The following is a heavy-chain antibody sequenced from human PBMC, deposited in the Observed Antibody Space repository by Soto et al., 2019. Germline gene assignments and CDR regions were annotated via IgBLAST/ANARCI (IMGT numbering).Heavy chain of an antibody. Sequence: QVQQVQSGAEVKRPGASAKVSCKASGYTFTSYGFSWVRQARGHGLEWMGWISAYDGSTNYAQKFQGRVTMTTDTSTSTAFMELKSLRSDDTAVYYCARHNSQWPNWFDPWGQGTLVTVSS. V-gene: IGHV1-18*01. CDR2: ISAYDGST. J-gene: IGHJ5*02. CDR1: GYTFTSYG. D-gene: IGHD1-1*01. CDR3: ARHNSQWPNWFDP.